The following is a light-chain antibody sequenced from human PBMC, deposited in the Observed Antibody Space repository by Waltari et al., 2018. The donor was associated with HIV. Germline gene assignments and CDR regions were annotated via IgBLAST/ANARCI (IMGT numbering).Light chain of an antibody. Sequence: EIVLTQSPGILSLSPGERATLSCRASQSVSSPSLAWYQQKPGRAPRLLLFDASTRASGIPDRFRGSGSGTDFTLTISRLEPEDFAVYYCQQYGNSPVYTFGQGTKLEIK. V-gene: IGKV3-20*01. J-gene: IGKJ2*01. CDR2: DAS. CDR1: QSVSSPS. CDR3: QQYGNSPVYT.